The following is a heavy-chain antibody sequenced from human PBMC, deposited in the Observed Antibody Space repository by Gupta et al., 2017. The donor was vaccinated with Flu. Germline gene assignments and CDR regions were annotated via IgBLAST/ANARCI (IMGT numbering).Heavy chain of an antibody. CDR3: TRVHAVPAHLRVFDP. D-gene: IGHD2-2*01. V-gene: IGHV4-61*03. CDR1: GDSISSGNFY. Sequence: QVQLEQSGPGLVKPSETLSLTCIVSGDSISSGNFYWTWMRQPPGKGLEWIGYVYFSGSTKYNPALESRVSISIDTSKNRFYLNLKSVTAADTAVYFCTRVHAVPAHLRVFDPWGQGTLVTVSS. CDR2: VYFSGST. J-gene: IGHJ5*02.